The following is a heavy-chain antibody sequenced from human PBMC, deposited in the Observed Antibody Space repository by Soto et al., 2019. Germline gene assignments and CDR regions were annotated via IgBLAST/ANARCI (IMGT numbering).Heavy chain of an antibody. V-gene: IGHV3-11*05. CDR3: ARGAAYYYGSGSQSNWFDP. J-gene: IGHJ5*02. D-gene: IGHD3-10*01. CDR1: GFTFSDYY. CDR2: ISSTTSYT. Sequence: QVQLVESGGGLVKPGGSLRLSCAASGFTFSDYYMGWIRQAPGKGLECVSYISSTTSYTEYADSVKGRFTISRDNAKNSLYLQMNSLRAEDTAVYYCARGAAYYYGSGSQSNWFDPWGQGTLVIVSS.